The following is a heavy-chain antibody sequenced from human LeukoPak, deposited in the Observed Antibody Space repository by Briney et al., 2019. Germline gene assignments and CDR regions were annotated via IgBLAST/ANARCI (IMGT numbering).Heavy chain of an antibody. J-gene: IGHJ4*02. Sequence: PGGSLRLSCEVSGFTFGSYAMTWVRQAPRKGLEWVSTISGSGGVTYYADSVRGRFTVSRDNSKNTVYVQMNNLRAEDTAVYYCAKQYGSGTYNNFPDYWGQGTLVTVSS. CDR3: AKQYGSGTYNNFPDY. CDR1: GFTFGSYA. V-gene: IGHV3-23*01. CDR2: ISGSGGVT. D-gene: IGHD3-10*01.